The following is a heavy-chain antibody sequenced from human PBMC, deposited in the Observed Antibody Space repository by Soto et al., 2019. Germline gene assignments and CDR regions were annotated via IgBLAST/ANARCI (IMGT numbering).Heavy chain of an antibody. J-gene: IGHJ5*02. CDR3: VRRHVSATGTDWFDP. CDR2: INAANGDT. CDR1: GYTFTSYG. Sequence: AASVKVSCKASGYTFTSYGIHWVRQAPGQRLEWMGWINAANGDTKYSPKFQGRVTITRDTSASTAYMELSSLRSEDTAVYYCVRRHVSATGTDWFDPWGQGTLVTVSS. D-gene: IGHD6-13*01. V-gene: IGHV1-3*01.